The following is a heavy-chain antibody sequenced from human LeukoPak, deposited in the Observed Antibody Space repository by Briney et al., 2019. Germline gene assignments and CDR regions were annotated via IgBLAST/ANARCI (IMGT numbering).Heavy chain of an antibody. CDR3: ARGSYGSGTFYHFDI. CDR1: GLTFCSYA. J-gene: IGHJ4*02. Sequence: GGSLRLSCAASGLTFCSYARRWVRQAPGKGLEWVAGISYDGGNNYYADSVNGRFTISTDNSKNTLYLQMNSLTAEDTAVYYCARGSYGSGTFYHFDIWGQGTPVTVSS. D-gene: IGHD3-10*01. V-gene: IGHV3-30-3*01. CDR2: ISYDGGNN.